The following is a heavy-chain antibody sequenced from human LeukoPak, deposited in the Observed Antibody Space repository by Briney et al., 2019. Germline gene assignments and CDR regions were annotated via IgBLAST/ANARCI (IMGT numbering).Heavy chain of an antibody. J-gene: IGHJ3*02. CDR2: IYWNDDN. D-gene: IGHD3-22*01. CDR1: GFSLSTSGVG. CDR3: AHRPTGRDRSGSRAFDI. Sequence: SGPTLVKPTQTLTLTCTFSGFSLSTSGVGVGWIRQPPGKALEWLALIYWNDDNRYSPSLKSRLTITKDTSKNQVVLTMTDMDPVDTATYYCAHRPTGRDRSGSRAFDIWGQGTMVTVSS. V-gene: IGHV2-5*01.